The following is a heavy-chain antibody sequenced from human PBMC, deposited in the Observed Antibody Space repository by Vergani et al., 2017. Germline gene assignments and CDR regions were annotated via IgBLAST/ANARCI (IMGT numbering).Heavy chain of an antibody. CDR1: GGPFSSYA. D-gene: IGHD1-26*01. CDR2: IIPIFGTA. J-gene: IGHJ4*02. Sequence: QVQLVQSGAEVKKPGSSVKVSCKASGGPFSSYAISWVRQAPGQGLEWMGGIIPIFGTANYAQKFQGRVTITADESTSTAYMELSSLRSEDTAVYYCARESPGVGAKEVDYWGQGTLVTVSS. CDR3: ARESPGVGAKEVDY. V-gene: IGHV1-69*01.